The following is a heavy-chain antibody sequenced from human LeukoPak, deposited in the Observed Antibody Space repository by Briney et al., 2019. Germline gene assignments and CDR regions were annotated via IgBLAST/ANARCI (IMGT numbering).Heavy chain of an antibody. J-gene: IGHJ5*02. Sequence: PGGSLRLSCAASGFTFSSYGMHWVRQAPGKGLEWVAVISYDGSNKYYADSVKGRFTISRDNSKNTLYLQMNSLRAEDTAVYYCARGDIVVVPAAWGQGTLVTVSS. CDR3: ARGDIVVVPAA. D-gene: IGHD2-2*01. V-gene: IGHV3-30*03. CDR2: ISYDGSNK. CDR1: GFTFSSYG.